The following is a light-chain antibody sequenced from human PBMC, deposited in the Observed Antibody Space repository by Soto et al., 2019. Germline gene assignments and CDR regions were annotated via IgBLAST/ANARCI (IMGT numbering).Light chain of an antibody. CDR3: QQRSNWPPGYT. CDR2: DAS. CDR1: QIVSSS. V-gene: IGKV3-11*01. J-gene: IGKJ2*01. Sequence: EIVLTQSPATLSLSPGERATLSCRASQIVSSSLAWYQQKLGQSPRLLIYDASNRATGIPARFSGSGSGTDFTLTISSLEPEDFALYYCQQRSNWPPGYTFGQGTKLEI.